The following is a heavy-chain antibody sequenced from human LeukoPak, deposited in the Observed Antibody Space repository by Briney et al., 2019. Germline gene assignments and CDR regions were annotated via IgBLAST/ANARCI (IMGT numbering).Heavy chain of an antibody. V-gene: IGHV1-2*02. Sequence: AAVKVSCKASGYTFTGFYIHWVRPAPGQGRLGMGWINPNSCDTNYAQKFQGRVTMTGDTSISTVYMELSRLRSDDTAVYYCAREAGGIPLYFFDSWGHGTLVTVSS. CDR3: AREAGGIPLYFFDS. D-gene: IGHD3-16*01. J-gene: IGHJ4*01. CDR1: GYTFTGFY. CDR2: INPNSCDT.